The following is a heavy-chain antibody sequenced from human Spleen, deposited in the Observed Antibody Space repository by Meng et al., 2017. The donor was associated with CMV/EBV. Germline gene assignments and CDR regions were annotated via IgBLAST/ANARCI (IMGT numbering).Heavy chain of an antibody. J-gene: IGHJ4*02. CDR2: ISASGSTT. CDR1: GFTFRNYA. D-gene: IGHD3-16*02. Sequence: GESLKISCTASGFTFRNYAMTWVRQTPGKGLEWVSGISASGSTTYYADSVKGRFTISRDNSKNRVFLQMNSLRAEDTALYYCARDRSDYVWGSYRFDYWGQGALVTVSS. V-gene: IGHV3-23*01. CDR3: ARDRSDYVWGSYRFDY.